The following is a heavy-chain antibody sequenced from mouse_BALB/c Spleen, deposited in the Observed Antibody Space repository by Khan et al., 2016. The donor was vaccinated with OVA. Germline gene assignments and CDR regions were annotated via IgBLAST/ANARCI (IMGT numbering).Heavy chain of an antibody. V-gene: IGHV1-7*01. CDR3: ARAPRITTDY. CDR1: GYTFTSYW. CDR2: INPSTGYT. D-gene: IGHD2-4*01. J-gene: IGHJ2*01. Sequence: QVQLKQSGAELAKPGASVKMSCKASGYTFTSYWMHWVKQRPGQGLEWIGYINPSTGYTEYNQKFKDKATLTADKSSSTAYIQLSSLTSEDSAVYYCARAPRITTDYWGQGTTLTVSS.